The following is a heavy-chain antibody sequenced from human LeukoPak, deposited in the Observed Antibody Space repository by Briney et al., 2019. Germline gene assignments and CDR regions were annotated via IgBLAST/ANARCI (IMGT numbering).Heavy chain of an antibody. Sequence: SETLSLTCTVSGDSISGYYWSWIRRPPGKGLEWIGYIYYSGTTNYNPSLKSRVTISLDTSKNQFSLKLSSVTAADTAVYYCARDSKVTSLGYWGQGTLVTVSS. J-gene: IGHJ4*02. CDR3: ARDSKVTSLGY. CDR2: IYYSGTT. D-gene: IGHD2-21*02. CDR1: GDSISGYY. V-gene: IGHV4-59*01.